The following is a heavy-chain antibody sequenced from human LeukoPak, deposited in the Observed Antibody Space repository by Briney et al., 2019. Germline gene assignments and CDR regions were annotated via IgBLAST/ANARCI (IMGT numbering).Heavy chain of an antibody. CDR2: IHDSGTT. V-gene: IGHV4-59*01. D-gene: IGHD5-12*01. CDR1: GGSISGSY. Sequence: SVTLSLNCTVSGGSISGSYWNWIRQPPGKGLEWIGCIHDSGTTNYNPSLKSRVTISLHTSKNQFSLRLTSVTAADTAVYYCAIEHDGATYSNLWGQGTQVAVSS. J-gene: IGHJ5*02. CDR3: AIEHDGATYSNL.